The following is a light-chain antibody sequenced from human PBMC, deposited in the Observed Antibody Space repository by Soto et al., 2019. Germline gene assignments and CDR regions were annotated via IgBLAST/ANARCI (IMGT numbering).Light chain of an antibody. J-gene: IGKJ1*01. CDR3: QPYGSSPWT. CDR1: KSVNSNY. CDR2: GAY. Sequence: DIVLTQSPGTMSLSPGGRATLSCRASKSVNSNYLAWFQLKPGHAPRLLIYGAYNRATGIPDRFSGSGSETDFILTISRLEPEDFEVYSCQPYGSSPWTFGQVTKVEIK. V-gene: IGKV3-20*01.